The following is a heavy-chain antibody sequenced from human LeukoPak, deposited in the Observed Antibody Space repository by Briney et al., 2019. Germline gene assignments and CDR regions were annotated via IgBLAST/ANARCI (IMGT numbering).Heavy chain of an antibody. CDR2: IKPDGREK. CDR3: ARDRGLGWFDP. J-gene: IGHJ5*02. CDR1: GFTFSSSW. Sequence: GGSLRLSCAASGFTFSSSWMTWVRQAPGKGLEWVASIKPDGREKCYVDSVRGRFTISRDNAKNSLYLQMESLRVEDTAVYYCARDRGLGWFDPWGQGTLVTVSS. V-gene: IGHV3-7*04.